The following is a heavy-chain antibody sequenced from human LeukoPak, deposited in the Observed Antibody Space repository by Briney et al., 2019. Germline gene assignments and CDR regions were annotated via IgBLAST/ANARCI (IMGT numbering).Heavy chain of an antibody. D-gene: IGHD6-13*01. J-gene: IGHJ4*02. V-gene: IGHV3-23*01. Sequence: GGSLRLSCAASGSTFSNYAMSWIRQAPGKGLEWVSSISVGGTTTYYADSVKGRFSISRDNSENTLYLQMNGLRADDTAVYSCAKSFTSSSSDYWGQGTLVTVSS. CDR2: ISVGGTTT. CDR1: GSTFSNYA. CDR3: AKSFTSSSSDY.